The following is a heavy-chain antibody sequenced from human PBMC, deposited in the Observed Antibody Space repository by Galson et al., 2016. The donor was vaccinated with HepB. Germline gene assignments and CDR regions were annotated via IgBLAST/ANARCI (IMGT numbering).Heavy chain of an antibody. D-gene: IGHD5-12*01. CDR3: ARHEGVDIVTTITVMGFDP. CDR2: IYDSDTT. CDR1: GGSISNSRHS. Sequence: SETLSLTCTVSGGSISNSRHSWGWIRQPPGKGLEWIASIYDSDTTYSKPSLESRVTISVDTAKNQFSLKLRSVTAADTAMYYCARHEGVDIVTTITVMGFDPWGQGTLVTVSS. V-gene: IGHV4-39*01. J-gene: IGHJ5*02.